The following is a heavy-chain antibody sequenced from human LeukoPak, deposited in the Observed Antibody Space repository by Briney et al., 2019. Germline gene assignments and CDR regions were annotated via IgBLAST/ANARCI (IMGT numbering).Heavy chain of an antibody. J-gene: IGHJ5*02. CDR3: ARDRITMVRGVNSWFDP. V-gene: IGHV4-59*01. Sequence: SETLSLTCTVSGGSISTYYWSWIRQPPGKGLEWIGYIYYTGSTSYNPSLKSRVTMSLDASKNQFSLELNSVTPADTAVYYCARDRITMVRGVNSWFDPWGQGTLVTVSS. CDR2: IYYTGST. CDR1: GGSISTYY. D-gene: IGHD3-10*01.